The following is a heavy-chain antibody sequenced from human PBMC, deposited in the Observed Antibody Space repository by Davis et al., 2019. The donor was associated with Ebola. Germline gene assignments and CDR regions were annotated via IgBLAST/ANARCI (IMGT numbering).Heavy chain of an antibody. CDR3: ASDIVVVPAAKISDY. D-gene: IGHD2-2*01. Sequence: ASVKVSCRASGYTFTSYAMHWVRQAPGQRLEWMGWINAGSGGTNYAQKFQGRVTMTRDTSISTAYMELSRLRSDDTAVYYCASDIVVVPAAKISDYWGQGTLVTVSS. CDR1: GYTFTSYA. J-gene: IGHJ4*02. CDR2: INAGSGGT. V-gene: IGHV1-2*02.